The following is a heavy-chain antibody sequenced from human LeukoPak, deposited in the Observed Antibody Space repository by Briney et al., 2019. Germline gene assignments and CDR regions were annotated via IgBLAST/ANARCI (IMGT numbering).Heavy chain of an antibody. J-gene: IGHJ4*02. CDR2: TYYRSKWYN. V-gene: IGHV6-1*01. Sequence: SQSLSLTCAISGDSLSSNSAAWNSIRQSPSRGLEWLRWTYYRSKWYNDYAVSAKSRITINPDTSKNQFSLQLNSVTPEDTAVYYGARTKGIAVAGTYDYWGQGTLVTVSS. CDR1: GDSLSSNSAA. D-gene: IGHD6-19*01. CDR3: ARTKGIAVAGTYDY.